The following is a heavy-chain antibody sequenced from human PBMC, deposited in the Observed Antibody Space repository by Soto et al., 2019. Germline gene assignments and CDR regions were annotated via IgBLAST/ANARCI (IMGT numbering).Heavy chain of an antibody. CDR1: GGSISSGGYY. Sequence: SETLSLTCAVSGGSISSGGYYLSWIRQHPGKGLEWIGYIYYSGSTYYNPSLKSRVTISVDTSKNQFSLKLSSVTAADTAVYYCARVFSDSSSFFDPWGQGTLVTVSS. V-gene: IGHV4-31*11. CDR3: ARVFSDSSSFFDP. CDR2: IYYSGST. D-gene: IGHD6-13*01. J-gene: IGHJ5*02.